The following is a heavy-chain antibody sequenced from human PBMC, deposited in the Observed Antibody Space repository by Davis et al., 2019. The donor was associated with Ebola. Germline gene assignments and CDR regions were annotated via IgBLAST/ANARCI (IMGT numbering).Heavy chain of an antibody. D-gene: IGHD3-9*01. CDR2: ISKSGSTI. Sequence: GESLKISCAASGFTFSDYYMTWIRQAPGKGLEWISHISKSGSTISYADSVKGRFTISRDNAKKSLYLQMNSLRAEDTAVYYCARGIETDYDILTGYYHFHYWGQGTLVTVSS. CDR3: ARGIETDYDILTGYYHFHY. CDR1: GFTFSDYY. V-gene: IGHV3-11*01. J-gene: IGHJ4*02.